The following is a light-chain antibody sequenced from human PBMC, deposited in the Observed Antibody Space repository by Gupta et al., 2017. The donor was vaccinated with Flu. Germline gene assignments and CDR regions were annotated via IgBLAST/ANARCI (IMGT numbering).Light chain of an antibody. V-gene: IGLV4-69*01. Sequence: QLVLTPSPSASASLGASVKLTCTLSSEHTTYAIAWHQQQPEKGPRFLMKVNSDGSHNKGDGIPDRFSASSSGAERYLTISRLQSEDEADYYCQTWATGIRVFGGGTKLTVL. CDR1: SEHTTYA. J-gene: IGLJ3*02. CDR3: QTWATGIRV. CDR2: VNSDGSH.